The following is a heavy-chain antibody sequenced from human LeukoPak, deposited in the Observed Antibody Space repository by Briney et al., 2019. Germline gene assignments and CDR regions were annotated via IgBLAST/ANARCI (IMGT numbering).Heavy chain of an antibody. J-gene: IGHJ4*02. CDR1: GYTFTGYY. CDR3: ARDRYYYGSGSYYNGQFDY. CDR2: INPNSGGT. Sequence: ASVKVSCKASGYTFTGYYMHWVRQAPGQGLEWMGWINPNSGGTNYAQKFQGRVTMTRDTSIGTAYMELSRLRSDDTAVYYCARDRYYYGSGSYYNGQFDYWGQGTLVTVSS. V-gene: IGHV1-2*02. D-gene: IGHD3-10*01.